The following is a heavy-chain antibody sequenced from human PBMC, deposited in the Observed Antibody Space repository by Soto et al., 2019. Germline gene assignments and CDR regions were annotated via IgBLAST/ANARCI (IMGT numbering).Heavy chain of an antibody. Sequence: EVQVSESGGGLVQPGGSLRLSCATSGFTFSNYPMNWVRQAPGKGLEWVSGISAGGDRTYYAYSVTGRFTIFRDNPKNPVSLRMNSLRVEDTAVYYCAKRVWGQGTLVTVSS. CDR2: ISAGGDRT. J-gene: IGHJ4*02. CDR3: AKRV. V-gene: IGHV3-23*01. CDR1: GFTFSNYP.